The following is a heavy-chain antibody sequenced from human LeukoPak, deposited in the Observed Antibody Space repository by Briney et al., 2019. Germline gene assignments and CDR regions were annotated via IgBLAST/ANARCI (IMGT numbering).Heavy chain of an antibody. CDR3: ARQREGDPYYFDY. D-gene: IGHD1-26*01. V-gene: IGHV3-30-3*01. CDR2: ISYDESNK. Sequence: GGSLRLSCAASGFTFSRYAMHWVRQAPGKGLEWVTVISYDESNKYYADSVKGRFTISRDNSKNMLYLQMNSLRAEDTAVYYCARQREGDPYYFDYWGQGTLVTVSS. J-gene: IGHJ4*02. CDR1: GFTFSRYA.